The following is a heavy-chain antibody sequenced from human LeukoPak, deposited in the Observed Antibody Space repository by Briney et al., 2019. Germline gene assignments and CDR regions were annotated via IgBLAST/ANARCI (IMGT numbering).Heavy chain of an antibody. CDR2: ISGSGGST. CDR3: AKDLRIQLWLGWDY. D-gene: IGHD5-18*01. J-gene: IGHJ4*02. V-gene: IGHV3-23*01. CDR1: GFTFSSYA. Sequence: GGSLRLSCAASGFTFSSYAMSWVRQAPGKGLEWVSAISGSGGSTYYADSVKGRFAISRDNSKNTLYLQMNSLRAEDTAVYYCAKDLRIQLWLGWDYWGQGTLVTVSS.